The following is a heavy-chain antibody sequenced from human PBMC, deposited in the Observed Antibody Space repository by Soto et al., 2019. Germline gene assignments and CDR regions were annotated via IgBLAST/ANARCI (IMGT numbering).Heavy chain of an antibody. D-gene: IGHD1-1*01. CDR2: IIPIFGTA. Sequence: SVKVSCKASGGPLSSYAISWVRQAPGQGLEWMGGIIPIFGTANYAQKFQGRVTITADESTSTAYMELSSLRSEDTAVYSSAREKDWRPYGHYYYYGMDVWGQXTAGTSP. CDR3: AREKDWRPYGHYYYYGMDV. V-gene: IGHV1-69*13. J-gene: IGHJ6*02. CDR1: GGPLSSYA.